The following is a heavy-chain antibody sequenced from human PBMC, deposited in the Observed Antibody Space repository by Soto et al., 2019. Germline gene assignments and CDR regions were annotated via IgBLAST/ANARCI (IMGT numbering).Heavy chain of an antibody. CDR3: AREGAARPMDYYYGMDV. J-gene: IGHJ6*02. CDR1: GGSISSYY. Sequence: PSETLSFTCTVSGGSISSYYWSWIRQPPGKGLEWIGYIYYSGSTNYNPSLKSRVTISVDTSKNQFSLKLSSVTAADTAVYYCAREGAARPMDYYYGMDVWGQGTTVP. D-gene: IGHD6-6*01. CDR2: IYYSGST. V-gene: IGHV4-59*01.